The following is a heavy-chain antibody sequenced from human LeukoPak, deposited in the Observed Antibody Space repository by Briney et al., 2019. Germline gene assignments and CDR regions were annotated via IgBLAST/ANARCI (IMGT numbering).Heavy chain of an antibody. D-gene: IGHD4-17*01. CDR1: GYTFTSYY. V-gene: IGHV1-46*01. CDR2: INPSGGST. CDR3: ARDLSRDYDFDY. Sequence: ASVKVSCKASGYTFTSYYMHWVRQAPGQGLEWMGIINPSGGSTSYARKFQGRVTMTRDMSTSTVYMELSSLRSEDTAVYYCARDLSRDYDFDYWGQGTLVTVSS. J-gene: IGHJ4*02.